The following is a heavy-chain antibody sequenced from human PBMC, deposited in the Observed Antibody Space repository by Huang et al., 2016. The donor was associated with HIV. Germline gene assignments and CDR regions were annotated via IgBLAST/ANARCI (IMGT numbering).Heavy chain of an antibody. CDR2: IYPGDSDT. D-gene: IGHD3-10*01. CDR1: GYRFRSNW. CDR3: ARLIGSPSFYYGLDV. V-gene: IGHV5-51*01. Sequence: EVQLVQSGAEVKKPGESLKISCKGSGYRFRSNWIGWVRQMPGKGLEWMGFIYPGDSDTRYSPSFQGQVTISADKSINTAYLQWSSLKASDTAMYYCARLIGSPSFYYGLDVWGQGTTVTVSS. J-gene: IGHJ6*02.